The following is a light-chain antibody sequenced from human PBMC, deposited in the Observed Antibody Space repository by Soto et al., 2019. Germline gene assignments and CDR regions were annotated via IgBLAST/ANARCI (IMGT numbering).Light chain of an antibody. Sequence: ETELTQSPGTLSLSPGERATLSCRASQSVSANNLAWYQQKAGQAPRLLIYGASNRATDIPDRFSGSGSGIDFALTVSRLEPEDFAVYYCQKYGDSSITFGQGTLLEVK. CDR1: QSVSANN. CDR3: QKYGDSSIT. J-gene: IGKJ5*01. V-gene: IGKV3-20*01. CDR2: GAS.